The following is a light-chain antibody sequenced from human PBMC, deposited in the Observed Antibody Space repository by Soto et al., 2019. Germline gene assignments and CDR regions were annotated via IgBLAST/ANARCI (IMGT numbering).Light chain of an antibody. CDR2: DAS. CDR1: QSVSNY. V-gene: IGKV3-11*01. CDR3: QQRGSWPPLT. Sequence: TLSLSPGERATLSCRASQSVSNYLAWYQQKPGQAPRLLIYDASNRATGIPARFSGSGSGTDFTLTISSLEPEDSAVYYCQQRGSWPPLTFGGGTKVDIK. J-gene: IGKJ4*01.